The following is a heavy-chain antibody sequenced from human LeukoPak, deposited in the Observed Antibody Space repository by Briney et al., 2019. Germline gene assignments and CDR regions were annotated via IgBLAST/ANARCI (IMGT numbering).Heavy chain of an antibody. J-gene: IGHJ4*02. CDR3: ARWADYGDQGSYFDY. Sequence: SETLSLTCAVYGGSFSGYYWSWIRQPPGKGLEWIGNMYYSGSTYYNLSLKTRVTISVDTSKNQFSLKLSSVTAADTAVYYCARWADYGDQGSYFDYWGQGTLVTVSS. CDR2: MYYSGST. CDR1: GGSFSGYY. D-gene: IGHD4-17*01. V-gene: IGHV4-34*01.